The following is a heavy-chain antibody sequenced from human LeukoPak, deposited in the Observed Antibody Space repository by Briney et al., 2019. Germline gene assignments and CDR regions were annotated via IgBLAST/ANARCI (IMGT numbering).Heavy chain of an antibody. CDR1: GYTFTGYY. CDR3: ARGGQYVLHYDSSGYPPRGH. D-gene: IGHD3-22*01. Sequence: ASVKVSCKASGYTFTGYYMHWVRQAPGQGLEWMGWINPNSGGTNYAQKFQGRVTMTRDTSISTAYMELSRLRSDDTAVYYCARGGQYVLHYDSSGYPPRGHWGQGTLVTVSP. J-gene: IGHJ4*02. V-gene: IGHV1-2*02. CDR2: INPNSGGT.